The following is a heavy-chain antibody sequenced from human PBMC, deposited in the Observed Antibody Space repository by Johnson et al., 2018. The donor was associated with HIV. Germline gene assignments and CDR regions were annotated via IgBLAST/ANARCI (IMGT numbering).Heavy chain of an antibody. CDR1: GFTFDDYG. V-gene: IGHV3-20*04. CDR3: AKDRSMDDAFDV. J-gene: IGHJ3*01. D-gene: IGHD1-26*01. Sequence: EVQLVESGGGVVRPGGSLRLSCTASGFTFDDYGMSWVRQAPGKGLEWVSGIHWTGGSTGYADSVKGRFTISRDNAKNSLYLQMNSLRAEDTAVYYCAKDRSMDDAFDVWGQGTMVTVSS. CDR2: IHWTGGST.